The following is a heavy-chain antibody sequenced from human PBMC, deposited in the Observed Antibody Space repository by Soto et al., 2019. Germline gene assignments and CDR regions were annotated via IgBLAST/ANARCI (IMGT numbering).Heavy chain of an antibody. CDR3: VRYCGTTLCNGVATRTFDY. Sequence: GGSLRLSCAASRFTFSAYEMHWCRQAPGKGLEWVSYISTSGSTVYYADSVKGRFTVSRDNTRNSLYLQMDSLRDEDTALYYCVRYCGTTLCNGVATRTFDYWGQGTLVTVSS. V-gene: IGHV3-48*03. D-gene: IGHD5-12*01. CDR2: ISTSGSTV. CDR1: RFTFSAYE. J-gene: IGHJ4*02.